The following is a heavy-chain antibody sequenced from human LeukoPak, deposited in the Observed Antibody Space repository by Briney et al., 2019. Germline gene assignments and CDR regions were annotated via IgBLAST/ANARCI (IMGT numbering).Heavy chain of an antibody. J-gene: IGHJ4*02. CDR3: AFSRYETIDY. D-gene: IGHD3-9*01. V-gene: IGHV3-9*01. Sequence: GRSLRLSCAASGFTFDDYDMHWVRQAPGKGLEWVPGISWNSGSIGYADSVKGRFTISRDNAKNSLYLQMNSLRAEDTALYYCAFSRYETIDYWGQGTLVTVSS. CDR1: GFTFDDYD. CDR2: ISWNSGSI.